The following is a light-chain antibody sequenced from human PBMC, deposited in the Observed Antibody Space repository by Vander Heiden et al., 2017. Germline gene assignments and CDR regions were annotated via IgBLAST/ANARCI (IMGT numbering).Light chain of an antibody. Sequence: HAALTPPSSLSASPGASASPTCTLRSDINVGTYRIYWYQQKPGSPPQYLLRYNTDSDKQQGSGVPSRFSGSKDASANAGILLISGLQSEDEADYYCLIWHTSAWVFGGGTKLTVL. J-gene: IGLJ3*02. V-gene: IGLV5-45*03. CDR3: LIWHTSAWV. CDR2: YNTDSDK. CDR1: SDINVGTYR.